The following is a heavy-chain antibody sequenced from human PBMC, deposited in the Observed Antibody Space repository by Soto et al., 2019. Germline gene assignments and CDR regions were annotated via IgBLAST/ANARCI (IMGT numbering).Heavy chain of an antibody. Sequence: SGGSLRLSCAASGFTFSSYWMSWVRQAPGKGLEWVANIKQDGSEKYYVDSVKGRFTISRDNAKNSLYLQMNSLRAEDTAVYYCARGATVTWVGYYYYYMDVWGKGTTVTVSS. CDR1: GFTFSSYW. J-gene: IGHJ6*03. CDR3: ARGATVTWVGYYYYYMDV. CDR2: IKQDGSEK. D-gene: IGHD4-17*01. V-gene: IGHV3-7*01.